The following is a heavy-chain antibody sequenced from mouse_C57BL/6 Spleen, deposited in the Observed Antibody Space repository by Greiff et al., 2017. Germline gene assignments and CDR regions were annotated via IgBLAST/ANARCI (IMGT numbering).Heavy chain of an antibody. CDR1: GYTFTSYW. Sequence: QVQLQQPGAELVRPGTSVTLSCKASGYTFTSYWMHWVKQRPGQGLEWIGVIDPSDSYTNYNQKFKGKATLTVDTSSSTAYMQLSSLTSEDSAVYYCARPTVVENAMDYWGQGTSVTVSS. CDR2: IDPSDSYT. CDR3: ARPTVVENAMDY. D-gene: IGHD1-1*01. J-gene: IGHJ4*01. V-gene: IGHV1-59*01.